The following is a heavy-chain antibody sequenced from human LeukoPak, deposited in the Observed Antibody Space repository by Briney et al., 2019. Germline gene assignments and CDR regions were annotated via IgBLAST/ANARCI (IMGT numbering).Heavy chain of an antibody. CDR3: ARDWVGYCTNGVCYSESGSFDY. D-gene: IGHD2-8*01. CDR2: ISCSGSTI. Sequence: GGSLRLSCAASGFTFSSYEMNWVRQAPGKGLEWVSYISCSGSTIYYADSVKGRFTISRDNAKNSLYLQMNSLRAEDTAVYYCARDWVGYCTNGVCYSESGSFDYWGQGTLVTVSS. V-gene: IGHV3-48*03. CDR1: GFTFSSYE. J-gene: IGHJ4*02.